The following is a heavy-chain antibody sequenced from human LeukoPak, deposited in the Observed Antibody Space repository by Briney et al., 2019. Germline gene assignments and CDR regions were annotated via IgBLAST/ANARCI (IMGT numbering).Heavy chain of an antibody. D-gene: IGHD3-22*01. V-gene: IGHV4-59*12. Sequence: SETLSLTCTVSGGSSSSNYWSWIRQPPGKGLEWIGYIYYSGSTNYNPSLKSRVTISVDTSKNQFSLKLSSVTAADTAVYYCARVRDYDSSGYYSYYFDYWGQGTLVTVSS. CDR2: IYYSGST. J-gene: IGHJ4*02. CDR1: GGSSSSNY. CDR3: ARVRDYDSSGYYSYYFDY.